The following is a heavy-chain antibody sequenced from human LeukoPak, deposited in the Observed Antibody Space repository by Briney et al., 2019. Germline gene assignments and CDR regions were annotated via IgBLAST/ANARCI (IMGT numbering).Heavy chain of an antibody. CDR3: ARLGEKQWLVRPRTWGAFDI. CDR1: GYSISSGYY. J-gene: IGHJ3*02. CDR2: IYHSGST. V-gene: IGHV4-38-2*02. D-gene: IGHD6-19*01. Sequence: PSETLSLTCTVSGYSISSGYYWGWIRQPPGKGLEWIGSIYHSGSTYYNPSLKSRVTISVDTSKNQFSLKLSSVTAADTAVYYCARLGEKQWLVRPRTWGAFDIWGQGTMVTVSS.